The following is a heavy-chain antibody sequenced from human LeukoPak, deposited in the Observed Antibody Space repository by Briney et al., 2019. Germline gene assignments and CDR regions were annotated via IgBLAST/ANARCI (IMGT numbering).Heavy chain of an antibody. V-gene: IGHV4-34*01. D-gene: IGHD2-2*01. J-gene: IGHJ2*01. CDR3: ARLKRYQLLRTRYWYFDL. CDR1: GGSFSGYY. CDR2: INHSGST. Sequence: PSETLSLTCAVYGGSFSGYYWSWIRQPPGKGLEWIGEINHSGSTNYNPSLKSRVTISVDTSKNQFSLKLSSVTAADTAVYYCARLKRYQLLRTRYWYFDLWGRGTLVTVSS.